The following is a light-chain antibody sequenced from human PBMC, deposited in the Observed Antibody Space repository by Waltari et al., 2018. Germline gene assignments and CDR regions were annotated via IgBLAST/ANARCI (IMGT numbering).Light chain of an antibody. Sequence: QLVLTQPPSASASLGASVRLTCTLTRWHSNYAIAWPRQRPEKGPRYLMRLSSDGSHTKGDGIPDRFSGASSGAERYLIISSLQSEDEADYYCQTWDTGVVFGGGTKLTVL. J-gene: IGLJ2*01. CDR1: RWHSNYA. CDR2: LSSDGSH. V-gene: IGLV4-69*01. CDR3: QTWDTGVV.